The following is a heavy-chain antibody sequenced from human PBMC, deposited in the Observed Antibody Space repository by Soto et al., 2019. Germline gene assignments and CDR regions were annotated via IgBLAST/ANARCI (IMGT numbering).Heavy chain of an antibody. J-gene: IGHJ6*02. V-gene: IGHV3-73*01. CDR3: ARGQGAAIGDYYYHGMDV. Sequence: GSLRLSCAASGFIFSVSAIHWVRQASGKGLEWVGRIRSRANNFATSSAASVKGRFTFSRDDSKNTAYLQMNTLKPEDTAVYYCARGQGAAIGDYYYHGMDVWGQGTTVTVSS. CDR2: IRSRANNFAT. CDR1: GFIFSVSA. D-gene: IGHD2-2*02.